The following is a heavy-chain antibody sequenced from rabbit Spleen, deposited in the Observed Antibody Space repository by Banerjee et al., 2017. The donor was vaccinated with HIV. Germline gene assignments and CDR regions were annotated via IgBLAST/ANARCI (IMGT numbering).Heavy chain of an antibody. CDR3: AIDLYGSL. D-gene: IGHD5-1*01. J-gene: IGHJ6*01. Sequence: QEQLVESGGGLVQPEASLTLTCKASGFSFSSSYWICWVRQAPGKGLEWIGCIVTGSGSTCYASWAKGRFTVSKTSSTVDLKMTSLTAADTATYFCAIDLYGSLWGPGTLVTVS. CDR2: IVTGSGST. V-gene: IGHV1S45*01. CDR1: GFSFSSSYW.